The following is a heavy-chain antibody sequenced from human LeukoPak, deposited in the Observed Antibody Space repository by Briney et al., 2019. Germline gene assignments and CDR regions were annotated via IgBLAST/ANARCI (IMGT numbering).Heavy chain of an antibody. Sequence: PGGSLRLSCVASGLPIADFAMHWVRQAPGKGLEWVSLISGDGVSTFYADSVKGRFTISRDNSKNTLDLQMNSLRAEDTAVYRCARDNRYSSGRHDYWGQGTLVTVCS. J-gene: IGHJ4*02. CDR2: ISGDGVST. CDR3: ARDNRYSSGRHDY. V-gene: IGHV3-43*02. CDR1: GLPIADFA. D-gene: IGHD6-19*01.